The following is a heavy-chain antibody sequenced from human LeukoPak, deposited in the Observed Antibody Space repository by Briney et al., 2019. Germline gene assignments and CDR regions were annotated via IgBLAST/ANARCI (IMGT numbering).Heavy chain of an antibody. Sequence: ASVKVSCKASGYTFTSYAMHWVRQAPGQRLEWMGWINAGNGNTKYSQKFQGRVTITRDTSASTAYMELSSLRSEDTAVYYCARGSLYSSSLYYFDYWGQGTLVTVSS. CDR2: INAGNGNT. CDR3: ARGSLYSSSLYYFDY. CDR1: GYTFTSYA. V-gene: IGHV1-3*01. D-gene: IGHD6-13*01. J-gene: IGHJ4*02.